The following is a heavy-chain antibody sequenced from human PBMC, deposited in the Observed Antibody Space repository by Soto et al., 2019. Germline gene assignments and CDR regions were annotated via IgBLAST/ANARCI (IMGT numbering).Heavy chain of an antibody. J-gene: IGHJ6*02. CDR1: GYTFTSYA. D-gene: IGHD6-25*01. V-gene: IGHV1-3*01. CDR2: INAGNGNT. CDR3: ARVRGYSSGPGNVKAV. Sequence: ASVKVSCKASGYTFTSYAMHWVRQAPGQRLEWMGWINAGNGNTKYSQKFQGRVTITRDTSASTAYMELSSLRSEDTAVYYCARVRGYSSGPGNVKAVSGQRTTVTGSS.